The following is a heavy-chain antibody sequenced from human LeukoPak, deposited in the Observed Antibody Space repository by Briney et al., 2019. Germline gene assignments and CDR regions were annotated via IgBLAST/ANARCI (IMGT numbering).Heavy chain of an antibody. D-gene: IGHD3-22*01. V-gene: IGHV1-69*01. J-gene: IGHJ6*03. Sequence: SVKVSCKASGGTFSSYAISWVRQAPGQGLEWMGGIIPIFGTANYAQKFQGRVTITADESTSTAYMELSSLRSEDTAVYYCARDAYYDSSGYDYYYYMDVWGKGTTVTVSS. CDR1: GGTFSSYA. CDR3: ARDAYYDSSGYDYYYYMDV. CDR2: IIPIFGTA.